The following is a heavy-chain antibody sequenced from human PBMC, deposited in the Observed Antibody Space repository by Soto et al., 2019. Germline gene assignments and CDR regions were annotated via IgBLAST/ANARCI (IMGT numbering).Heavy chain of an antibody. D-gene: IGHD2-2*01. J-gene: IGHJ6*03. V-gene: IGHV1-8*01. Sequence: QVQLVQSGAEVKKPGASVKVSCKASGYTFTSYDINWVRQATGQGLEWMGWMNPNSGNTGYAQKFQGRVTMTRNTSISTAYMELSSLRSEDTAVYYCARDLYCSSTSCYSSYYMDVWGKGTTVTVSS. CDR3: ARDLYCSSTSCYSSYYMDV. CDR2: MNPNSGNT. CDR1: GYTFTSYD.